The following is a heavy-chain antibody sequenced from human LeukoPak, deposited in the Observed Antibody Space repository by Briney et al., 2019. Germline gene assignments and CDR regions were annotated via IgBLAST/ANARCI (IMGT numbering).Heavy chain of an antibody. D-gene: IGHD4-11*01. V-gene: IGHV4-34*01. Sequence: SETLSLTCTVYGVSFSGYYWSWIRQPPGKGLEWIVEINHNGNTNYNPSLKSRVTISVDTSKNQFSLKVSSVTAADSAVYYCARWPRERNRITVTNYYYYMDVWGRGTTVTVSS. CDR2: INHNGNT. CDR1: GVSFSGYY. J-gene: IGHJ6*03. CDR3: ARWPRERNRITVTNYYYYMDV.